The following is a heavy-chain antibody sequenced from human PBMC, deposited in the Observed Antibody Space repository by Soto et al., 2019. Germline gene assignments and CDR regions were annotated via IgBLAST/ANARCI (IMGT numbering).Heavy chain of an antibody. CDR1: GGSISSYY. V-gene: IGHV4-59*01. CDR3: ARESRDSNFDY. CDR2: IYYSGST. J-gene: IGHJ4*02. Sequence: LSLTCTVSGGSISSYYWSWIRQPPGKGLEWIGYIYYSGSTNYNPSLKSRVTISVDTSKNQFSLKLSSVTAADTAVYYCARESRDSNFDYWGQGTLVTVSS.